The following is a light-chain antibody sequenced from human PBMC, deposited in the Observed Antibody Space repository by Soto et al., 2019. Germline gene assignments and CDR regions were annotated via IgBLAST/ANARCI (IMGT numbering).Light chain of an antibody. Sequence: QSARTQPASVSGSPGQSITISCTGTSSDVGGYNYVSWYQQHPGKAPKLMIYEVDNRPSGVSNRFSGSKSGNTASLTISGLQTEDEADYYCSSYTGSDTYVFGTGTKLTVL. CDR2: EVD. CDR1: SSDVGGYNY. CDR3: SSYTGSDTYV. J-gene: IGLJ1*01. V-gene: IGLV2-14*01.